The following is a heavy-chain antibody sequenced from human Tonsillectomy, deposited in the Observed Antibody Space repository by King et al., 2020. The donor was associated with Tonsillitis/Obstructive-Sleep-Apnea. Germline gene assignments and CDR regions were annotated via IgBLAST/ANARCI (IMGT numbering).Heavy chain of an antibody. V-gene: IGHV3-30*03. Sequence: VQLVESGGGVVQPGRSLRLSCAASGYIFSSYGMHWVRQDPGKGLEWVAVTSFDGSNKYYADAVKGRFTISRDNSKNTLYLQMNSLRAEDTAVYYCATAGGYTYGPLDDWGQGTLVTVFS. D-gene: IGHD5-18*01. J-gene: IGHJ4*02. CDR1: GYIFSSYG. CDR3: ATAGGYTYGPLDD. CDR2: TSFDGSNK.